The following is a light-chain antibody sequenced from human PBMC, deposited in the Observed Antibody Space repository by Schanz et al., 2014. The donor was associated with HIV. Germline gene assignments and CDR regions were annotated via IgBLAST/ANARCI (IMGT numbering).Light chain of an antibody. CDR3: TSYAGRNGLV. CDR2: EVD. CDR1: SSDVGGNNY. V-gene: IGLV2-8*01. Sequence: QSALTQPASVSGSPGQSITISCTGTSSDVGGNNYVSWHQQHPGKVPKLLIYEVDKRPSGVPNRFSGSKSGNAASLTVSGLQADDEADYYCTSYAGRNGLVFGGGTKVTVL. J-gene: IGLJ2*01.